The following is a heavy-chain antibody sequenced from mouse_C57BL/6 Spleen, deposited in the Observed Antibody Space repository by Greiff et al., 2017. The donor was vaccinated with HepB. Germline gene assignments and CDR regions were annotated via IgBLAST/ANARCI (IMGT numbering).Heavy chain of an antibody. CDR1: GFNIKDYD. D-gene: IGHD3-3*01. V-gene: IGHV14-1*01. CDR3: TLQRGQRG. Sequence: VQLMESGAELVRPGASGKLSCTASGFNIKDYDMHWVKQRPEQGLEWIGRIDPEDGDTEYAPKFQGKATMTADTSYNTAYLQLSSLTSEDTAVYYCTLQRGQRGWGQGATLTVSS. CDR2: IDPEDGDT. J-gene: IGHJ2*01.